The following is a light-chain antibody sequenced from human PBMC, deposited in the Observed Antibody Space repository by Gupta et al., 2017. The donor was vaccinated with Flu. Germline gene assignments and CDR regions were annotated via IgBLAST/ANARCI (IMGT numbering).Light chain of an antibody. V-gene: IGLV3-9*01. CDR1: NIATRN. J-gene: IGLJ3*02. CDR3: HAWDSGTASV. Sequence: SSELTQPFSVSVALGQTATITCGGKNIATRNVHWYQQKPGQAPVLIIYRNNNRPSGIPGRFSGSKSENTAALTINGAQAGDEADYYCHAWDSGTASVFGGGTKVTVL. CDR2: RNN.